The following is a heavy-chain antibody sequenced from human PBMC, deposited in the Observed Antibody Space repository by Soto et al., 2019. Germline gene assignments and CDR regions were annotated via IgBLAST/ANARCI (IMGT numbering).Heavy chain of an antibody. V-gene: IGHV3-30*18. J-gene: IGHJ4*01. Sequence: GGSLRLSCVASGFSFSIYGMYWVRQAPGKGLEWVAAISYDGSNKYYVDSVRGRFTISRDNSKNTVYLQMNSLRAEDTAVYCCAKPYSGSPPKNFDYWGQGTLVTVSS. CDR2: ISYDGSNK. CDR1: GFSFSIYG. D-gene: IGHD1-26*01. CDR3: AKPYSGSPPKNFDY.